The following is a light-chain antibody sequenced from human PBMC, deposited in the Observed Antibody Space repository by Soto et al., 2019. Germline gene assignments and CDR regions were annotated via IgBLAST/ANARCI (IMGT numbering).Light chain of an antibody. CDR1: QGISNE. Sequence: IQMTQSPSSLSASVGDRVTITCRASQGISNELGWYQQRPGKAPKVLIYGASNLQSGVPARFSGSASGTDFTLTISSLQPEDFATYYCLQDYTYPWTFGQGTKVDIK. V-gene: IGKV1-6*01. J-gene: IGKJ1*01. CDR3: LQDYTYPWT. CDR2: GAS.